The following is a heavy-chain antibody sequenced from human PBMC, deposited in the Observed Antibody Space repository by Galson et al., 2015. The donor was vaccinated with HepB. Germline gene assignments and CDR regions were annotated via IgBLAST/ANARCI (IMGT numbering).Heavy chain of an antibody. J-gene: IGHJ4*02. CDR2: ISYDGSNK. D-gene: IGHD6-13*01. Sequence: SLRLSCAASGFTFSNYGMHWVRQAPGKGLEWVAVISYDGSNKYYADSVKGRFTISRDNSKNTLYLQMNSLRAEDTAVYYCARDSSSWHFDYWGQGTLVTVSS. CDR3: ARDSSSWHFDY. CDR1: GFTFSNYG. V-gene: IGHV3-30*19.